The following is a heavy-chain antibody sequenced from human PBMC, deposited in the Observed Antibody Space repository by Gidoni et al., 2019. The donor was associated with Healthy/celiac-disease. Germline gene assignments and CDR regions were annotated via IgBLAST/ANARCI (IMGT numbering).Heavy chain of an antibody. CDR1: GGSICRGGYY. Sequence: QVQLQESGPGLVKPSQTLPLTCSVSGGSICRGGYYWSWIRQHPGKGLEWIGYVYYSGSTYYNPSIKRRVTISVDTSKNQFSLKLSSVTAADTAVYCCARALVATKIRENWFDPWGQGTLVTVSS. V-gene: IGHV4-31*03. CDR2: VYYSGST. CDR3: ARALVATKIRENWFDP. J-gene: IGHJ5*02. D-gene: IGHD5-12*01.